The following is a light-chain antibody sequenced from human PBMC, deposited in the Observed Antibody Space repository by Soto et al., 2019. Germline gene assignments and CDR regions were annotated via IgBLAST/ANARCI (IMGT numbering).Light chain of an antibody. Sequence: EIVLTQSPGTLSLSPGERATLSCRASQSVSRSYLAWYQQKPGQAPRLLIYGASSRATGIPDRFSGSGSGTDFTLTISRLEPEDFVVYYCQQYGSSPLTFGGGTKVEIK. V-gene: IGKV3-20*01. CDR1: QSVSRSY. J-gene: IGKJ4*01. CDR2: GAS. CDR3: QQYGSSPLT.